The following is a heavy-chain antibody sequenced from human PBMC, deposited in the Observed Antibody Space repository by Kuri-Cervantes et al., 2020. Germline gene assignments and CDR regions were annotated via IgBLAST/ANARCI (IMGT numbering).Heavy chain of an antibody. V-gene: IGHV1-3*01. CDR3: ATPSMVRGVMEYYYYGMDV. Sequence: ASVKVSCKASGYTFTSYAIHWVRQAPGQRLEWMGWINAGNGDTKYSQNLQGRVTFTRDTSASTAYMDLSRLRSDDTAEYYCATPSMVRGVMEYYYYGMDVWGQGTTVTVSS. D-gene: IGHD3-10*01. J-gene: IGHJ6*02. CDR1: GYTFTSYA. CDR2: INAGNGDT.